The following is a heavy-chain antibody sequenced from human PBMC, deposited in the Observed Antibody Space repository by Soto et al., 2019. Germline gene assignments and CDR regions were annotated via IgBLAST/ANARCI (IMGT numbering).Heavy chain of an antibody. CDR3: ARRISWYYFDS. CDR1: GYSFNRYW. V-gene: IGHV5-51*01. CDR2: IFPDDSDI. D-gene: IGHD1-1*01. J-gene: IGHJ4*02. Sequence: GESLQISCKASGYSFNRYWIGWVRQMPGQGLEWMGVIFPDDSDIRHSPAFRGQVTISADKSINTVYLQYTGLKASDTATYYCARRISWYYFDSWGQGTPVTVSS.